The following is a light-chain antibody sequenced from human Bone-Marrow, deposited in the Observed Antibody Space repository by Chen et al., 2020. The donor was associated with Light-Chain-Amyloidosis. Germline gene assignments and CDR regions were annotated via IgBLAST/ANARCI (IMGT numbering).Light chain of an antibody. CDR2: RNN. Sequence: QSVLTQPPSPSGTPGQSVTIPCPGASSNIGINSVYWYQHFPGAAPNLLIHRNNQRPSGVPVRFAACKCGTAAFLAISGLGSEDAADYYCGAWEGSLSGLVFGTGTKVIVL. J-gene: IGLJ1*01. CDR3: GAWEGSLSGLV. CDR1: SSNIGINS. V-gene: IGLV1-47*01.